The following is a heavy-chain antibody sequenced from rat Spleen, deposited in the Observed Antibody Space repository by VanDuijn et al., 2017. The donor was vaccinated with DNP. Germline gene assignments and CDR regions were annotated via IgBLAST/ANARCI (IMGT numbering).Heavy chain of an antibody. D-gene: IGHD1-2*01. CDR3: ASWAPIAPLSTSNY. J-gene: IGHJ2*01. CDR2: INTDGGST. Sequence: EVQLVESGGGLVQPGGSLKLSCAASGFTFSNFGMAWIRQAPGKGLEWVASINTDGGSTYYPDSVKGRFTISRDNAENTVYLQMSSLRSEDTATYYCASWAPIAPLSTSNYWGQGVMVTVSS. CDR1: GFTFSNFG. V-gene: IGHV5-58*01.